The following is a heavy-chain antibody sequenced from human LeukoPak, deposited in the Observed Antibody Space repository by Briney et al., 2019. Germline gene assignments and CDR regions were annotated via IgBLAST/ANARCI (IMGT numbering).Heavy chain of an antibody. D-gene: IGHD5-18*01. Sequence: ASVKVSCKASGYTFTSYYMHWVRQAPGQGLEWMGIINPSGGSTSYAQKFQGRVTITRDTSTSTVYMELSSLRSENTAVYYCASPNRGYSYGYVYWGQGTLVTVSS. CDR2: INPSGGST. CDR1: GYTFTSYY. J-gene: IGHJ4*02. V-gene: IGHV1-46*01. CDR3: ASPNRGYSYGYVY.